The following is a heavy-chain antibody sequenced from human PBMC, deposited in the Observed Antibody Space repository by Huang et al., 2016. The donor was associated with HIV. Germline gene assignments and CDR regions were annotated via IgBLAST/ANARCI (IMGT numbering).Heavy chain of an antibody. CDR2: IKAEGINT. Sequence: EVQLSESGGGLVQPGGSLRLSCAASGFTFSNYSLTWIRQGPGRRLEWVSSIKAEGINTYYSDSVKGRFTISRDMSTNTLFLEMNSLRAEDTALYFCARDDVLDVWGQGAMVTVS. CDR1: GFTFSNYS. J-gene: IGHJ3*01. CDR3: ARDDVLDV. V-gene: IGHV3-23*01.